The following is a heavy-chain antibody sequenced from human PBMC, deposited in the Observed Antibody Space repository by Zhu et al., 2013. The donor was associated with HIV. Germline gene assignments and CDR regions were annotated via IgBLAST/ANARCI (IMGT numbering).Heavy chain of an antibody. D-gene: IGHD3-10*01. CDR3: AKDGGATKYAPDY. Sequence: QVQLVQSGAEVKKPGASVKVSCKASGYTFTGYYIHWVRQAPGPGLEWMGWISPNSGATNFAQKFQGRVTLTMDTSINTAYMELSGLTSDDTAVYYCAKDGGATKYAPDYWGQGTLVTVSS. CDR2: ISPNSGAT. J-gene: IGHJ4*02. V-gene: IGHV1-2*02. CDR1: GYTFTGYY.